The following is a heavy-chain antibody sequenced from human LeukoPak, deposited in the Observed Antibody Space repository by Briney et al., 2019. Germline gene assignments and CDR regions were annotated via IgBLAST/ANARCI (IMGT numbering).Heavy chain of an antibody. D-gene: IGHD3-22*01. CDR3: AKHYDSSGFYFDY. Sequence: GGSLRLSCAASGFTFSSYAMSWVRQAPGKGLDWVSAISDSDGSTYYTDSVKGRFTISRDNSKKTLHLQMNSLRAEDTAVYYCAKHYDSSGFYFDYWGQGTLVTVSS. CDR1: GFTFSSYA. CDR2: ISDSDGST. V-gene: IGHV3-23*01. J-gene: IGHJ4*02.